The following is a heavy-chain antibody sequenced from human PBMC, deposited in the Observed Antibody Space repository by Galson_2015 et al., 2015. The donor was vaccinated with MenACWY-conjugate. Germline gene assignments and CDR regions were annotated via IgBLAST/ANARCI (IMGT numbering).Heavy chain of an antibody. CDR2: IYDSGTT. J-gene: IGHJ4*02. V-gene: IGHV4-61*08. Sequence: ETLSLTCTVSGGSASSSGYYWTWIRQPPGKGLEWIGLIYDSGTTKYNPSLKGRVTISLDTSKNQVSLKLSSVTAADPAVYYCARKFSYGGQGTLVTVSS. D-gene: IGHD2/OR15-2a*01. CDR1: GGSASSSGYY. CDR3: ARKFSY.